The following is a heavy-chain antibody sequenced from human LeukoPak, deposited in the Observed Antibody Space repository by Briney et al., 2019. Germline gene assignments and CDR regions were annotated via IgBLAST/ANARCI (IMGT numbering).Heavy chain of an antibody. CDR1: GFTFNE. D-gene: IGHD3/OR15-3a*01. Sequence: GGSLRLSCAASGFTFNEMNWVRQAPGKGLVWVSRINSDGSSTNYADSVKGRFTISRDNAKNTLFLQMNSLRAEDTAVYYCTRDWTARSNAFDIWGQGTMVTVSS. J-gene: IGHJ3*02. CDR3: TRDWTARSNAFDI. V-gene: IGHV3-74*01. CDR2: INSDGSST.